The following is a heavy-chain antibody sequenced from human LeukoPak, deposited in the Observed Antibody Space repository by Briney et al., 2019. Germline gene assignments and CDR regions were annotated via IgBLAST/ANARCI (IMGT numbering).Heavy chain of an antibody. J-gene: IGHJ4*02. V-gene: IGHV3-23*01. CDR1: GFTFSSYA. Sequence: GGSLRLSCAASGFTFSSYAMSWVRQAPGKGLEWVSAISGSGGSTYYADSVKGRFTISRDNSKNTLYLQMNSLRAEDTAVYYCAKDRDIVVVVAATPFDYWGQGTLVTVSS. D-gene: IGHD2-15*01. CDR3: AKDRDIVVVVAATPFDY. CDR2: ISGSGGST.